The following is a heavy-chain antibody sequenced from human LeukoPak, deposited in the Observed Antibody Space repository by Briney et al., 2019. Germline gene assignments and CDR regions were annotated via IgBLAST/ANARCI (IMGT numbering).Heavy chain of an antibody. CDR1: GGSISGYF. J-gene: IGHJ4*02. CDR2: IHYSGTT. Sequence: SETLSLTCTVSGGSISGYFWSWIRQPPGKGLEWIGYIHYSGTTNYNPSLNSRVTISVAMSKNQFSLRLNSVTAADTAVYYCARGGSTNWSLDYWGQGTLVTVSS. V-gene: IGHV4-59*01. D-gene: IGHD7-27*01. CDR3: ARGGSTNWSLDY.